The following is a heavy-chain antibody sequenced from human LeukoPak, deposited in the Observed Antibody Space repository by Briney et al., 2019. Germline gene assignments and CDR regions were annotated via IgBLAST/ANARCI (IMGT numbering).Heavy chain of an antibody. J-gene: IGHJ6*03. V-gene: IGHV1-18*01. CDR1: GYTFTSYG. D-gene: IGHD6-13*01. CDR2: ISAYNGNT. Sequence: GASVKVSCKASGYTFTSYGISWVRQAPGQGLEWMGWISAYNGNTNYAQKLQGRVTMTTDTSTSTAYMELRSPRSDDTAVYYCARVGYSSSWTNYYYYYMDVWGKGTTVTISS. CDR3: ARVGYSSSWTNYYYYYMDV.